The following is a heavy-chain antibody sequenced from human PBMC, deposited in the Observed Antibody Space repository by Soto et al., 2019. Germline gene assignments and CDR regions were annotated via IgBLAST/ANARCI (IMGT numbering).Heavy chain of an antibody. Sequence: ASVKVSCKASGYTFTSYGISWVRQAPGQGLEWMGWISAYNGNTNYAQKLQGRVTMTTDTSTSTAYMELRSLRSDDTAVYYCARDSGPQTYYDFWSGYSTFDYWGQGTLVTVSS. V-gene: IGHV1-18*01. J-gene: IGHJ4*02. D-gene: IGHD3-3*01. CDR3: ARDSGPQTYYDFWSGYSTFDY. CDR2: ISAYNGNT. CDR1: GYTFTSYG.